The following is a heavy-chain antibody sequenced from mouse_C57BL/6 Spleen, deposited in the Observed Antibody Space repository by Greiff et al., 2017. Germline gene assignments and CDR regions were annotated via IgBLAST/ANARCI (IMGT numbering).Heavy chain of an antibody. Sequence: QVQLQQSGAELVKPGASVKLSCKASGYTFTSYWMHWVKQRPGQGLEWIGMIHPNSGSTNYNEKFKSKATLTVDKSSSTAYMQLSSLTSEDSAVYYCARSEITTVVATPMDYWGQGTSVTVSS. CDR3: ARSEITTVVATPMDY. CDR2: IHPNSGST. V-gene: IGHV1-64*01. D-gene: IGHD1-1*01. CDR1: GYTFTSYW. J-gene: IGHJ4*01.